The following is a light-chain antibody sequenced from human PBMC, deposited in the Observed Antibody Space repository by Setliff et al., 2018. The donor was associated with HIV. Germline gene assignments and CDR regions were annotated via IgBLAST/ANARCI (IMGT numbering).Light chain of an antibody. CDR2: GAS. CDR1: QNITNY. V-gene: IGKV1-39*01. J-gene: IGKJ2*01. CDR3: QQTYTIPLT. Sequence: DIQMTQIPSSLSASVGDRVTISCRASQNITNYLNWYQQKPGKVPKLLIYGASTLQSGVPSKFSGSGSETEFTLTINSLQPEDFATYYCQQTYTIPLTFARGTKVDIK.